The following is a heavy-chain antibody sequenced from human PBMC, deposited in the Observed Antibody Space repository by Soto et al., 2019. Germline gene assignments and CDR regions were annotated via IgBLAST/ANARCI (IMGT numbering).Heavy chain of an antibody. V-gene: IGHV3-23*01. CDR3: AKATATGGGAFDI. CDR1: GFIFSSYD. CDR2: ILVGGST. D-gene: IGHD2-8*02. J-gene: IGHJ3*02. Sequence: SLRLSCASSGFIFSSYDMSWVRQAPGKGLEWVSTILVGGSTHYEDSVKGRFTISRDGSKNTLYLQMNSLTAGDTAVYYCAKATATGGGAFDICGQGTMVTVSS.